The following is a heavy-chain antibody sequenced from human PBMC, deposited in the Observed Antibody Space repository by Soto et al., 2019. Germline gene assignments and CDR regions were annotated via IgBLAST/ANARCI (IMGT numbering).Heavy chain of an antibody. J-gene: IGHJ6*02. CDR2: IIPIFGTA. CDR3: ASHLWFGELLSTYYYYGMDV. Sequence: QVQLVQSGAEVKKPGSSVKVSCKASGGTFSSYAISWVRQAPGQGLEWMGGIIPIFGTANYAQKFQGRVTITADESTSTAYMELSSLRSEDTAVYYCASHLWFGELLSTYYYYGMDVWGQGTTVTVSS. V-gene: IGHV1-69*01. CDR1: GGTFSSYA. D-gene: IGHD3-10*01.